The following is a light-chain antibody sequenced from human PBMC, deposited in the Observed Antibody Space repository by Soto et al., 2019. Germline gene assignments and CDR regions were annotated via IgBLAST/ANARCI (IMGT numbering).Light chain of an antibody. Sequence: EIVFTQSPSTLSVYPGDRDTLSCRASQSVNSNLAWYHLKPGQAPRLLIYGASIRAAGIPARFTGSESGTEFTLSISSLQSEDFAVYYCQQYDVWPWPFGHGTKV. CDR3: QQYDVWPWP. CDR2: GAS. V-gene: IGKV3-15*01. CDR1: QSVNSN. J-gene: IGKJ1*01.